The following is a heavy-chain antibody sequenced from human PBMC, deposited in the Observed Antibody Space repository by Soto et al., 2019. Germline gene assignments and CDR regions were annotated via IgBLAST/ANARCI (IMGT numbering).Heavy chain of an antibody. D-gene: IGHD3-3*01. J-gene: IGHJ6*02. Sequence: QVQLVQSGAEVKKPGASVKVSCKASGYTCTNSGISWVRQAPGQGLEWMGWISTDNGNTNYAQHLQGRVSMTTDTSTSTAYMYPRSLRSDDTAVYYCARDQGITTFGVYAMYYYGMDVWGQGTTVTVSS. CDR1: GYTCTNSG. CDR2: ISTDNGNT. V-gene: IGHV1-18*01. CDR3: ARDQGITTFGVYAMYYYGMDV.